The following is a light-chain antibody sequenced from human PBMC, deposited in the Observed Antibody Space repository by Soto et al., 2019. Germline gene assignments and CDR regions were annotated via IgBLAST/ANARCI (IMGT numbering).Light chain of an antibody. CDR3: PSYDSSLSGLV. CDR1: RSNIREGYD. J-gene: IGLJ2*01. V-gene: IGLV1-40*01. CDR2: GDN. Sequence: QSVLTQPPSVSGVPGQRVTISCTWGRSNIREGYDVHWYLQLAGTAPKHLFYGDNNRPSGVPDRFSGSKSVTSASLAITGLQAEDEADCYCPSYDSSLSGLVFGGGTKLTLL.